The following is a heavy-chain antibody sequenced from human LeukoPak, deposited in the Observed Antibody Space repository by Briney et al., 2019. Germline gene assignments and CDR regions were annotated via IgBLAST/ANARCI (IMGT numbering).Heavy chain of an antibody. CDR1: GFTFSDAW. CDR3: ARGDGVYVY. V-gene: IGHV3-53*01. CDR2: IYFGGTT. D-gene: IGHD5/OR15-5a*01. J-gene: IGHJ4*02. Sequence: KTGGSLRLSCAASGFTFSDAWMSWVRQAPGKGLEWVSVIYFGGTTYYADSVKGRFTISRDSSKNTVYLQMNSLRVEDTAVYYCARGDGVYVYWGQGTLVTVSS.